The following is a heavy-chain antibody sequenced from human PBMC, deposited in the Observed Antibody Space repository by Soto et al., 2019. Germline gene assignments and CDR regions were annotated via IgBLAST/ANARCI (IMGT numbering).Heavy chain of an antibody. CDR3: VTGDMYTTASYGMDV. CDR2: INSRSVYI. D-gene: IGHD4-17*01. J-gene: IGHJ6*02. Sequence: EVQLVESGGGLVRPGGSLRLSCAASGFGFSIYSMNWARQAPWKGLEWVSSINSRSVYIYYAESVKGRFTISRDNAKNSVFLQMDSLRVEDSAVYYCVTGDMYTTASYGMDVWGQGTTVTVSS. V-gene: IGHV3-21*02. CDR1: GFGFSIYS.